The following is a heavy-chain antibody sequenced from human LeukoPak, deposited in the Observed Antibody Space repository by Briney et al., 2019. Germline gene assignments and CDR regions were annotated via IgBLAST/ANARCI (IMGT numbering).Heavy chain of an antibody. CDR3: ARGRVTGDIYYYYGMDV. D-gene: IGHD7-27*01. Sequence: ASVKVSCKASGYTFTSYDINWVRQATGQGLEWMGWMNPNSGNTGYAQKFQGRVTMTRNTSISTAYMELSSPRSEDTAVYYCARGRVTGDIYYYYGMDVWGQGTTVTVSS. V-gene: IGHV1-8*01. CDR1: GYTFTSYD. J-gene: IGHJ6*02. CDR2: MNPNSGNT.